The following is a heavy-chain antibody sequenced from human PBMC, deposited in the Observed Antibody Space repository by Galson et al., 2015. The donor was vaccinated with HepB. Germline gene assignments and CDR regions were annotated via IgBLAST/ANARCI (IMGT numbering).Heavy chain of an antibody. D-gene: IGHD3-22*01. V-gene: IGHV1-69*13. CDR3: ARGAHYDSTGYYYAY. CDR1: GGTFSTFA. J-gene: IGHJ4*02. Sequence: SVKVSCKASGGTFSTFAISWVRQAPGQGLEWMGGIIPIFGTANYAQKFQGRVTITADGSTRTAYMELSSLRSEDTAVYYCARGAHYDSTGYYYAYWGQGTLVTVSS. CDR2: IIPIFGTA.